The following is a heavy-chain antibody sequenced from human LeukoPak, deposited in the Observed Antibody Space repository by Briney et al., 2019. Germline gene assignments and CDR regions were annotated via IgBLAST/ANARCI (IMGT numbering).Heavy chain of an antibody. J-gene: IGHJ4*02. CDR3: ARLAEMAKMDSYFDY. D-gene: IGHD5-24*01. V-gene: IGHV4-59*08. Sequence: PSETLSLTCTVSGGSISSYYWSWIRQPPGKGLEWIGYIYYSGSTNYNPSLKSRVTISVDTSKNQFSLKLSSVTAADTAVYYCARLAEMAKMDSYFDYWGQGTLVTVSS. CDR2: IYYSGST. CDR1: GGSISSYY.